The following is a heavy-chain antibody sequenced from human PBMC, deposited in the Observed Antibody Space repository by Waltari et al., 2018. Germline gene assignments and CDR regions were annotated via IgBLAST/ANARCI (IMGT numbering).Heavy chain of an antibody. J-gene: IGHJ6*02. CDR1: GSTFSTCG. CDR3: AKGIGTGENFEYYGIDA. D-gene: IGHD7-27*01. V-gene: IGHV3-23*01. CDR2: LGASGGDI. Sequence: EVQLLEAGGGLVQPGGSLRRPCAVSGSTFSTCGMTWVRQAPGKGLGWVSVLGASGGDIYYADSVKGRFTISRDNSRDTVFLQMDSLRVEDTALYCCAKGIGTGENFEYYGIDAWGQGTTVIVSS.